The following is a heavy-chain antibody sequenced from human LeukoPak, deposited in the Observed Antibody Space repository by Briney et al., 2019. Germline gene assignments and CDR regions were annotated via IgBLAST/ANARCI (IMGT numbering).Heavy chain of an antibody. V-gene: IGHV3-11*01. CDR3: ARRAAAGRCSDY. J-gene: IGHJ4*02. D-gene: IGHD6-13*01. CDR2: ISSGGSTI. Sequence: GGSLRLSCAVSGFTFSDYYMSWIRQAPGKGLEWVSHISSGGSTISHADSVKGRFTISRDNAENSLYLQMNSLRAEDTAVYYCARRAAAGRCSDYWGQGTLVTVSS. CDR1: GFTFSDYY.